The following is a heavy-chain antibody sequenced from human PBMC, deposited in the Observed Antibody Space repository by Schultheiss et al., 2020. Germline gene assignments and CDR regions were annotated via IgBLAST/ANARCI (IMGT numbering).Heavy chain of an antibody. D-gene: IGHD5-18*01. CDR3: ARDLSGYSYGYPFDY. J-gene: IGHJ4*02. Sequence: GGSLRLSCAASGFTFSSYSMNWVRQAPGKGLEWVAVIWYDGSNKYYADSVKGRFTISRDNSKNTLYLQMNSLRAEDTAVYYCARDLSGYSYGYPFDYWGQGTLVTVSS. CDR2: IWYDGSNK. V-gene: IGHV3-33*08. CDR1: GFTFSSYS.